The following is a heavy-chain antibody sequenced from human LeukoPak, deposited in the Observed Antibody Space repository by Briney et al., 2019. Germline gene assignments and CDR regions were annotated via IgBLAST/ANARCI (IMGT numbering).Heavy chain of an antibody. CDR3: ARGSCSSSSCYERLNGLDV. Sequence: GGSLRLSCAASGFTFSNYDMHWVRQAAGEGLEWVSSIDAAGDTYYPGSVKGPFTISRENAKKSFYLQMNSLRAGDTAVYYCARGSCSSSSCYERLNGLDVWGQGTPVTVSS. CDR1: GFTFSNYD. V-gene: IGHV3-13*01. D-gene: IGHD2-2*01. J-gene: IGHJ6*02. CDR2: IDAAGDT.